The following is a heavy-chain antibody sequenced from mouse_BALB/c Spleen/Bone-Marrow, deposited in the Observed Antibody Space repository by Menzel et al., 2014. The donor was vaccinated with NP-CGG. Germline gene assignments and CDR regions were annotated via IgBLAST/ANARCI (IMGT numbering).Heavy chain of an antibody. Sequence: QVQLKESGPGLVAPSQRLSITCTVSGFSLPRFGVHWVRQPPGKGLEWLGIIWAGGTTNYNSALMPRLSISKDNSKSQVFLKMNSLQTDDTAMYYCARRDYDYAMDYWGQGTSVPVSS. CDR3: ARRDYDYAMDY. J-gene: IGHJ4*01. CDR2: IWAGGTT. CDR1: GFSLPRFG. V-gene: IGHV2-9*02. D-gene: IGHD2-4*01.